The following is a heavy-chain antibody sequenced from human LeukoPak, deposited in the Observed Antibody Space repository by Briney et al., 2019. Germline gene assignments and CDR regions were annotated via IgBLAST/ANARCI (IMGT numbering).Heavy chain of an antibody. CDR1: GESFTIYY. V-gene: IGHV4-34*01. Sequence: PSETLSLPCAVYGESFTIYYWSWIRQPPGMGLEWIGEVNHSGSTNYNPSLKSRVTISVDTSKNQFSLKLSSVTAADTAVYYCATRDVWGKGTTVTVSS. CDR2: VNHSGST. J-gene: IGHJ6*04. CDR3: ATRDV.